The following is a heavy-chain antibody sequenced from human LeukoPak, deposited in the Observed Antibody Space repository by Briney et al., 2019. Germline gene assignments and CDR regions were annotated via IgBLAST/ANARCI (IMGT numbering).Heavy chain of an antibody. CDR2: ISSSGSTK. D-gene: IGHD6-13*01. J-gene: IGHJ4*02. CDR3: ASLRPRQQLVVDS. CDR1: GFTFSSYE. V-gene: IGHV3-48*03. Sequence: PGGSLGLSCEASGFTFSSYEMNWVRQAPGKGLEWVSYISSSGSTKYYADSVKGRFTISRDNAMHSLYLQMNSLRVEDTAVYYCASLRPRQQLVVDSWGQGTLVAVSS.